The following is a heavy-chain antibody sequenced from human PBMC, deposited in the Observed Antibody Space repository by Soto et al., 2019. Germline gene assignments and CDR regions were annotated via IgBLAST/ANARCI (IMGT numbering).Heavy chain of an antibody. CDR2: ITANSGSS. V-gene: IGHV3-23*01. CDR3: AKSPEWPNRYFDY. D-gene: IGHD3-3*01. CDR1: GLTFSRHA. J-gene: IGHJ4*02. Sequence: QPGGSLRLSCVASGLTFSRHAMVWVRQAPGKGLEWVSTITANSGSSDYGDSVKGRFTISRDNAGSTLFLQMNSLGVEDTATYYCAKSPEWPNRYFDYWGQGTLVTVSS.